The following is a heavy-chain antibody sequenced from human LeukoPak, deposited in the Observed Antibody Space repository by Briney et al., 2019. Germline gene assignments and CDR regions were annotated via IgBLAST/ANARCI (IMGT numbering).Heavy chain of an antibody. CDR3: ARPIAARRFWFDP. V-gene: IGHV1-3*01. Sequence: ASVKVSCKASGYTFTSYALHWVRQAPGQRLEWMGWINAGNGNTKYSQKFQGRVTITRDTSASTAYMELSSLRSEDTAVYYCARPIAARRFWFDPWGQGTLVTVSS. J-gene: IGHJ5*02. D-gene: IGHD6-6*01. CDR1: GYTFTSYA. CDR2: INAGNGNT.